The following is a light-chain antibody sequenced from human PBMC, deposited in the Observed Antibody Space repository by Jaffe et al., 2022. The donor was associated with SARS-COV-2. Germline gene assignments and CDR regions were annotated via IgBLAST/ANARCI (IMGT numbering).Light chain of an antibody. CDR3: CSYAGSTTVI. V-gene: IGLV2-23*01. CDR1: SSDVGNYNL. Sequence: QSALTQPASVSGSPGQSITVSCTGTSSDVGNYNLVSWYQQYPGKAPKLIIYEDHKRPSGVSNRFSGSKSGNTASLTISGLQAADEADYYCCSYAGSTTVIFGGGTKLTVL. CDR2: EDH. J-gene: IGLJ2*01.